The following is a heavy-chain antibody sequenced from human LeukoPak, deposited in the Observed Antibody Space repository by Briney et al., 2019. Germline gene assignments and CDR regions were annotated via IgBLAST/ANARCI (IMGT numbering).Heavy chain of an antibody. V-gene: IGHV1-46*01. CDR3: ARDMYRADILTGYYHVGLGWFDP. Sequence: ASVKVSCKASGYTFTSYYMHWVRQAPGQGLEWMGIINPSGGSTSYAQKFQGRVTMTRDTSTSTVYMELSSLRSEDTAVYYCARDMYRADILTGYYHVGLGWFDPWGQGTLVTVSS. CDR2: INPSGGST. D-gene: IGHD3-9*01. CDR1: GYTFTSYY. J-gene: IGHJ5*02.